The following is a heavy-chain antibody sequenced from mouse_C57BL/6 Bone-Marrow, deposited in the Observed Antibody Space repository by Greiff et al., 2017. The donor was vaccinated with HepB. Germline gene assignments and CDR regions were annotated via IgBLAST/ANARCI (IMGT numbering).Heavy chain of an antibody. CDR1: GFTFSDYG. D-gene: IGHD1-1*01. Sequence: EVQLVESGGGLVKPGGSLKLSCAASGFTFSDYGMHWVRQAPEKGLEWVAYISSGSSTIYYADTVKGRFTISRDNAKNTLFLQMTSLRSEDTAMYYCARLPYYYGSSHWYFDVWGTGTTVTVSS. CDR3: ARLPYYYGSSHWYFDV. J-gene: IGHJ1*03. CDR2: ISSGSSTI. V-gene: IGHV5-17*01.